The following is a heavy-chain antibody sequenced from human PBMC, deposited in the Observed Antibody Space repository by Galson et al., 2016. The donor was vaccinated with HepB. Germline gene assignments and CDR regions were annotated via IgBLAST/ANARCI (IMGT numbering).Heavy chain of an antibody. D-gene: IGHD6-6*01. CDR1: GFTFSTFG. CDR3: ARDDVLAGNAMDV. V-gene: IGHV3-33*01. J-gene: IGHJ6*02. CDR2: IVSDGGEQ. Sequence: SLRLSCAASGFTFSTFGMHWVRQVPGKGLEHVGVIVSDGGEQHYEDSVRGRFTISRDKSKDTLYLQMDSLGVDDTAIYFCARDDVLAGNAMDVWGQGTTVTVSS.